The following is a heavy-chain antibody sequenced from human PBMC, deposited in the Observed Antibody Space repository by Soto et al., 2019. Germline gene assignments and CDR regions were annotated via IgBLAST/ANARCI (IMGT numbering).Heavy chain of an antibody. CDR1: GFTFSTYG. V-gene: IGHV3-33*01. Sequence: QVQLVESGGGVVQAGRSLRLSCAASGFTFSTYGMHWVRQAPGKGLEWVAVIWNDGRNQYYAESVKGRFTITRDNSKNTLYLQTNSLRAEDTAVYYCARDTTVFHYLDYWGQGTLVTVSS. CDR3: ARDTTVFHYLDY. CDR2: IWNDGRNQ. D-gene: IGHD1-1*01. J-gene: IGHJ4*02.